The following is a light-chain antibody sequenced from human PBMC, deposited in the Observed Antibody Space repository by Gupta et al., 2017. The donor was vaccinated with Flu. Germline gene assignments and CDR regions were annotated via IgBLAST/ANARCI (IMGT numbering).Light chain of an antibody. CDR3: QAWDSGTVV. Sequence: SYDLTPPASVSVSPGQTASITCSGDKLGEKYACWYQRKPGQSPVLVIYQDTKRPAGIPERFSGSNSGNTATLTISGTQAMDEDDYDCQAWDSGTVVFGGGTKLTVL. CDR2: QDT. J-gene: IGLJ2*01. CDR1: KLGEKY. V-gene: IGLV3-1*01.